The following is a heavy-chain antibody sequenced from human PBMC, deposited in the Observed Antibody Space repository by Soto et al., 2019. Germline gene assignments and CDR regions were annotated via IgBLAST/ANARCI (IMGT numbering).Heavy chain of an antibody. Sequence: QITLKVSGPPLVKPTQTLTLTCTFFGFSLSTSGAGVGWICQPTPKALEWLAVVYWDDAKRSSPSLKSRLTITKDTSKNHVVPKTTNMDPVNTATYYGAYKLYAGWLTGSYYDYWGPGTRVTASS. CDR3: AYKLYAGWLTGSYYDY. D-gene: IGHD6-19*01. J-gene: IGHJ4*02. CDR1: GFSLSTSGAG. CDR2: VYWDDAK. V-gene: IGHV2-5*02.